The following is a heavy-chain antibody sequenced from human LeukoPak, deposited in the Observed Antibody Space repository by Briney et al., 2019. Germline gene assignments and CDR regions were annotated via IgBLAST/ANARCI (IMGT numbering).Heavy chain of an antibody. D-gene: IGHD5-18*01. CDR2: ISGSGGST. J-gene: IGHJ6*03. Sequence: PGGTLRLSCAASGFTFSSYGMSWVRQAPGKGLEWVSAISGSGGSTYYADSVKGRFTISRDNSKNTLYLQMNSLRAEDTAVYYCAKSLTAMVTPRMDVWGKGTTVTISS. V-gene: IGHV3-23*01. CDR3: AKSLTAMVTPRMDV. CDR1: GFTFSSYG.